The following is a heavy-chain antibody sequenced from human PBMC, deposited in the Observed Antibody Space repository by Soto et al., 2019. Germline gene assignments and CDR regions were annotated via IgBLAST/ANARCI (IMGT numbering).Heavy chain of an antibody. J-gene: IGHJ6*03. CDR1: GFTFSSYW. CDR3: PRVKGYCRSTSCLDYSYHMDV. Sequence: GGSLRLSCAASGFTFSSYWMSWVRQAPGKGLEWVANIKQDGSEKYYVDSVKGRFTISRDNAKNSLYLQMNSLRAEDTAVYYCPRVKGYCRSTSCLDYSYHMDVWGKGTTVTVSS. CDR2: IKQDGSEK. D-gene: IGHD2-2*01. V-gene: IGHV3-7*01.